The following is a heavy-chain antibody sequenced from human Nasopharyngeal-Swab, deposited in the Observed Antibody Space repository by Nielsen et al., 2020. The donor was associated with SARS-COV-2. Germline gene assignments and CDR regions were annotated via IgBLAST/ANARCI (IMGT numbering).Heavy chain of an antibody. CDR1: GGFNSSFY. CDR2: IFYNGNT. J-gene: IGHJ4*02. V-gene: IGHV4-59*13. CDR3: ARDSYYDVGFDS. D-gene: IGHD5-12*01. Sequence: GSLRLSCSVSGGFNSSFYWHWIRQTPGKGLEWIGYIFYNGNTEYNPSLKSRVTISLDTPMNQFSLKLSSVTAADSAVYFCARDSYYDVGFDSWGPGTLVTVSS.